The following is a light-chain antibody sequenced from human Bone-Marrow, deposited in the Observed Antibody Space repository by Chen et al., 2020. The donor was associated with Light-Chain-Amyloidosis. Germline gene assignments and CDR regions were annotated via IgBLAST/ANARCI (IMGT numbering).Light chain of an antibody. CDR1: DLPTKY. Sequence: SYELTHPPPVSLSPGKTARITCTGDDLPTKYAYWYQQKPGKAPVLVIHRDTERPSGISERFSVSSSGTTATLTISGVQAEDEADYHCQSADSSGTYEVIFGGGTKLTVL. J-gene: IGLJ2*01. V-gene: IGLV3-25*03. CDR2: RDT. CDR3: QSADSSGTYEVI.